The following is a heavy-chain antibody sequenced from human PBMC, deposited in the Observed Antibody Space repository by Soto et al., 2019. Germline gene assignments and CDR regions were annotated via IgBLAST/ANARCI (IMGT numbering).Heavy chain of an antibody. V-gene: IGHV1-18*04. J-gene: IGHJ5*02. CDR1: GYTFTSYG. CDR3: ARAHLLTGSGYNWFHP. D-gene: IGHD3-9*01. CDR2: ISAYNGNT. Sequence: ASVKVSCKASGYTFTSYGISWVRQAPGQGLEWMGWISAYNGNTNYAQKLQGRVTMTTDTSTSTAYMELRSLRSDDTAVYYCARAHLLTGSGYNWFHPWGQGTLVTVSS.